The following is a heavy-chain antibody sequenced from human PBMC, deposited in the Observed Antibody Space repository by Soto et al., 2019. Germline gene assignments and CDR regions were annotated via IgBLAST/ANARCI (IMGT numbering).Heavy chain of an antibody. J-gene: IGHJ4*02. CDR1: GASISSSNW. CDR3: ARYDYGSGTFPFDY. CDR2: IHHGGST. D-gene: IGHD3-10*01. V-gene: IGHV4-4*02. Sequence: PSETLSLTCVVSGASISSSNWWSWVRQSPGKGLEWIGEIHHGGSTNYNPSLKSRVTISVDKSKNQFSLSLSSVTAADTAVYYCARYDYGSGTFPFDYWGQGTLVTVSS.